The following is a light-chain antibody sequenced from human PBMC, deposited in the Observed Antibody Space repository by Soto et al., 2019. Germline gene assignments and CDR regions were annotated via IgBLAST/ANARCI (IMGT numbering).Light chain of an antibody. Sequence: DIQMTQSPSTLSSSVGDSVTITCRASQNIRIWLAWYQQRPGRAPRLLIYDSSSLESGVPSTVRGSGSGTEFSLTISNLRPDDFETYYCQHYHSFSITFGQGTRLEIK. CDR1: QNIRIW. J-gene: IGKJ5*01. V-gene: IGKV1-5*01. CDR3: QHYHSFSIT. CDR2: DSS.